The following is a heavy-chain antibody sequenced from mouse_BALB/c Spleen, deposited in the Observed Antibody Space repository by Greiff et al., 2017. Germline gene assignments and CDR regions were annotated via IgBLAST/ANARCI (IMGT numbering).Heavy chain of an antibody. D-gene: IGHD1-1*01. CDR3: AREGGSYYYFDV. V-gene: IGHV5-17*02. Sequence: EVKLVESGGGLVQPGGSRKLSCAASGFTFSSFGMHWVRQAPEKGLEWVAYISSGSSTIYYADTVKGRFTISRDNPKNTLFLQMTSLRSEDTAMYYCAREGGSYYYFDVWGAGTTVTVSS. CDR2: ISSGSSTI. CDR1: GFTFSSFG. J-gene: IGHJ1*01.